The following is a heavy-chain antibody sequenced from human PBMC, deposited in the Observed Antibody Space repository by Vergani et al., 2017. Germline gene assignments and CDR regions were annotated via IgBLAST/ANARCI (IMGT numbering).Heavy chain of an antibody. CDR3: ASPSTLWGPHFNAFDI. CDR2: IYYSGST. J-gene: IGHJ3*02. D-gene: IGHD5-18*01. Sequence: QLQLQESGPGLVKPSETLSLTCTVSGGSISSSSYYWGWIRQPPGKGLEWIGSIYYSGSTYNNPSLKSRVTISVDTSKNQFSLKLSSVTAADTAVYYCASPSTLWGPHFNAFDIWGQGTMVTVSS. CDR1: GGSISSSSYY. V-gene: IGHV4-39*07.